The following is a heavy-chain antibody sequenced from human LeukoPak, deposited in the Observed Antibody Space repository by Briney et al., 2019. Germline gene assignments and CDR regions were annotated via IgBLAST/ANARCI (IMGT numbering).Heavy chain of an antibody. V-gene: IGHV3-66*01. J-gene: IGHJ4*02. CDR3: ARDGPFRGSYYGFDY. D-gene: IGHD1-26*01. Sequence: GGSLRLSCAASGFTVSSNYMSWVRQAPGKGLEWVSVIYSGGSTYYADSVKGRFTISRDNSKNTLYLQMNSLRAEDTAVYYCARDGPFRGSYYGFDYWGQGTLVTVSS. CDR1: GFTVSSNY. CDR2: IYSGGST.